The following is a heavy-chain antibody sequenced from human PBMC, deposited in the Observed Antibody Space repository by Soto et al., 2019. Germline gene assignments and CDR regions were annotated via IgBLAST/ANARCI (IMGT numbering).Heavy chain of an antibody. CDR1: GFTFSSYS. CDR3: ARGPLDY. J-gene: IGHJ4*02. V-gene: IGHV3-7*03. CDR2: INGDGSEK. Sequence: EVQLVESGGGLVQPGGSLRLSCAASGFTFSSYSMNWVRQAPGKGLEWVANINGDGSEKTYVDSVKGRFTISRDNAKNSLDLQMSSLRAGDTAVYYCARGPLDYWGQGTLVTVSS.